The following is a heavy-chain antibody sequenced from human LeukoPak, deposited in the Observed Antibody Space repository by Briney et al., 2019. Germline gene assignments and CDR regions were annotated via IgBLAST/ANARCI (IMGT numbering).Heavy chain of an antibody. D-gene: IGHD4-17*01. Sequence: PGRSLRLSCAASGFTFSSYAMHRVRQAPGKGLEWVAVISYDGSNKYYADSVEGRFTVSRDNAKNTLFLQMNSLRVEDTALYYCVSGDYGNYWGQGTLVTVSS. CDR1: GFTFSSYA. V-gene: IGHV3-30-3*01. J-gene: IGHJ4*02. CDR2: ISYDGSNK. CDR3: VSGDYGNY.